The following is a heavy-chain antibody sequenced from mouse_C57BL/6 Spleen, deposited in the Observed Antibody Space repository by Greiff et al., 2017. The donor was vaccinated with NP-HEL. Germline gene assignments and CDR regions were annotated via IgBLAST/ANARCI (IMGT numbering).Heavy chain of an antibody. CDR1: GYTFTDYN. J-gene: IGHJ3*01. CDR2: INPNNGGT. CDR3: ARDYGNYAWFAY. Sequence: VQLKESGPELVKPGASVKMSCKASGYTFTDYNMHWVKQSHGKSLEWIGYINPNNGGTSYNQKFKGKATLTVNKSSSTAYMELRSLTSEDSAVYYCARDYGNYAWFAYWGQGTLVTVSA. D-gene: IGHD2-1*01. V-gene: IGHV1-22*01.